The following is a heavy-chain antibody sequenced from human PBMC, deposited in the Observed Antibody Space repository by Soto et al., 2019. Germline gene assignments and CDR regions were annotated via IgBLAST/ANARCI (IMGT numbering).Heavy chain of an antibody. Sequence: SVKVSCKASGGTFSSYAISWVRQAPGQGLEWMGRIIPILGIANYAQKFQGRVTITADKSTSTAYMELSSLRSEDTAVYYCARAIVVVPAAPFDYWGQGTLVTVSS. J-gene: IGHJ4*02. CDR2: IIPILGIA. CDR1: GGTFSSYA. CDR3: ARAIVVVPAAPFDY. D-gene: IGHD2-2*01. V-gene: IGHV1-69*04.